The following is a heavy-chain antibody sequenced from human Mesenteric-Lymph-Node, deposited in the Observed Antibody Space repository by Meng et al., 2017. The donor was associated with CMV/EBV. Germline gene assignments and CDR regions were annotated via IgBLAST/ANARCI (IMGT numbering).Heavy chain of an antibody. V-gene: IGHV4-34*01. CDR3: ARGLIPVRRSMDV. CDR1: GGSFSGYY. D-gene: IGHD3-16*01. Sequence: CAVYGGSFSGYYWSWIRQPPGKGLEWIEEINQSGITNYNPSLKSRVTISQDTSKSQFSLKVRSVTAADTAVYYCARGLIPVRRSMDVWGLGTTVTVSS. J-gene: IGHJ6*02. CDR2: INQSGIT.